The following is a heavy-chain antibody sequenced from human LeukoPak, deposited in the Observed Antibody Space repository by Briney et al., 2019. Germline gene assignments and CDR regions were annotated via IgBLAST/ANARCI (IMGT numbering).Heavy chain of an antibody. D-gene: IGHD3-16*01. CDR3: ARGGGSYGHDAFDI. J-gene: IGHJ3*02. V-gene: IGHV3-48*01. CDR1: GFTFSTYS. Sequence: GGSLRLSCAASGFTFSTYSMNWVRQAPGKGLEWVSYISSSSSTIYYADSVKGRFTISRDNAKNSLYLQMNSLRAEDTAVYYCARGGGSYGHDAFDIWGQGTMVTVPS. CDR2: ISSSSSTI.